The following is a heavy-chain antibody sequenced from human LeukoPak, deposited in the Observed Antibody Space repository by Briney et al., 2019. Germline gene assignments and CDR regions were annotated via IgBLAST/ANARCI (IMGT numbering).Heavy chain of an antibody. Sequence: PGGSLRLSCEASGFTFTSYWMHWVRHAPGKGLVWVSGINSDGTTTSYADSVKGRFTISRDNAKNTLYLQMNSLRAEDTAVYYCGREGEDSFWGQGTLVTVSS. CDR3: GREGEDSF. CDR2: INSDGTTT. J-gene: IGHJ4*02. V-gene: IGHV3-74*01. D-gene: IGHD3-22*01. CDR1: GFTFTSYW.